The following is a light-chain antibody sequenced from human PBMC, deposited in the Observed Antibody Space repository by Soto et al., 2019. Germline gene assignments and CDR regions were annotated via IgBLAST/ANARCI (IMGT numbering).Light chain of an antibody. J-gene: IGKJ1*01. CDR1: QGISNY. CDR2: AAS. CDR3: QKYNRPQT. Sequence: DIQMTQSPSSLSASVGDRVTITCRASQGISNYLAWYQQKPGKVPKLLIYAASTLQSGVPSRFRGSGSGTDFTLTISSLQPENVATFYCQKYNRPQTFGQGTKV. V-gene: IGKV1-27*01.